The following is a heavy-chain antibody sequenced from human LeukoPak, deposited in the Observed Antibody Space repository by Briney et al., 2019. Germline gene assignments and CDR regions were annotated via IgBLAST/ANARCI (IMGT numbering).Heavy chain of an antibody. V-gene: IGHV4-61*01. CDR1: GGSVSSGSYS. Sequence: PSETLSLTCTVSGGSVSSGSYSWSWIRQPPGQGLEWIGYIYYSGSTNYNPSLKSRVTISEDTSKNQFSLKLSSVTAADTAVYYCARVTYYFDYWGQGTLVTVSS. CDR3: ARVTYYFDY. CDR2: IYYSGST. J-gene: IGHJ4*02.